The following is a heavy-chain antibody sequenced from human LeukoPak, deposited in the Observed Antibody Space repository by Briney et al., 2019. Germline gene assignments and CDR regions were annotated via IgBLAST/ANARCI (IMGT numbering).Heavy chain of an antibody. J-gene: IGHJ1*01. D-gene: IGHD5-18*01. V-gene: IGHV1-2*02. Sequence: ASVKVSCKASGYTFTGYYIHWVRQAPGQGLEWTGWINPNSGGTNYAQKFQGRVTMTRDTSISTAYMELSRLRADDTAVYYCARGSFSADAPLVLDYFHHWGQGTLVTDS. CDR1: GYTFTGYY. CDR2: INPNSGGT. CDR3: ARGSFSADAPLVLDYFHH.